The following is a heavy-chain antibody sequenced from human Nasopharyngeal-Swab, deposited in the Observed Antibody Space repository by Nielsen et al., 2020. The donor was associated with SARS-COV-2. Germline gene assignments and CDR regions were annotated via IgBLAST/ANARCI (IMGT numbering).Heavy chain of an antibody. V-gene: IGHV3-21*01. CDR3: ARGSYYYDSSGYYDY. Sequence: GGSLRLSCAASGFTFSSYSMNWVRQAPGKGLEWVSSISSSSSYIYYADSVKGRFTISRDNAKDSLYLQMNSLRAEDTAVYYCARGSYYYDSSGYYDYWGQGTLVTVSS. CDR1: GFTFSSYS. J-gene: IGHJ4*02. D-gene: IGHD3-22*01. CDR2: ISSSSSYI.